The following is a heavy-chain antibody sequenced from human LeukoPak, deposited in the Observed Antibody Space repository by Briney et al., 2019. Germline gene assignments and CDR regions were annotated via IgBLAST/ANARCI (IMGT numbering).Heavy chain of an antibody. D-gene: IGHD2-21*02. CDR1: GFTLSAYG. V-gene: IGHV3-23*01. Sequence: GGALRLSCAASGFTLSAYGMSWLRQAPGKGLEWVSAITYSSGNTYHADSVDGRFTISRDNSKNTLYLQMISLRAEDTALYYCAKDGTGCGGDCYSDYWGQGTLVTVSS. CDR2: ITYSSGNT. CDR3: AKDGTGCGGDCYSDY. J-gene: IGHJ4*02.